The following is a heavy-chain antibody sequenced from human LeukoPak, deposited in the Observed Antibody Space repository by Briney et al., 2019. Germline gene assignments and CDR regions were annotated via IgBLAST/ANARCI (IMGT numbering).Heavy chain of an antibody. CDR2: INPNSGGT. D-gene: IGHD3-22*01. V-gene: IGHV1-2*02. CDR1: GYTFTGSY. Sequence: ASVKVSCKASGYTFTGSYMHWVRQAPGQGLEWMGWINPNSGGTNYAQKFQGRVTMTRDTSISTAYMELSRLRSDDTAVYYCATKGDYDKDFDYWAQGTLVTVSS. J-gene: IGHJ4*02. CDR3: ATKGDYDKDFDY.